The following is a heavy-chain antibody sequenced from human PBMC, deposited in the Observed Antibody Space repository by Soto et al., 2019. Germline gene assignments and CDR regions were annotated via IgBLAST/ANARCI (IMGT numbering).Heavy chain of an antibody. CDR3: AKDAYYDSSGYYKGSFDY. Sequence: PGGSLRLSCAASGFTFSSYGMHWVRQAPGKRLEWVAVISYDGSNKYYADSVKGRFTISRDNSKNTLYLQMNSLRAEDTAVYYCAKDAYYDSSGYYKGSFDYWGQGTLVTVSS. J-gene: IGHJ4*02. CDR2: ISYDGSNK. D-gene: IGHD3-22*01. V-gene: IGHV3-30*18. CDR1: GFTFSSYG.